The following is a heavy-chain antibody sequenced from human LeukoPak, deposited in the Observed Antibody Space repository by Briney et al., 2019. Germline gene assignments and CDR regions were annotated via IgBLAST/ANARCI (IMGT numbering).Heavy chain of an antibody. CDR2: INHSGST. V-gene: IGHV4-34*01. CDR3: ARGSPSITGTRTFDP. D-gene: IGHD1-7*01. Sequence: SETLSLTCAVYGGSFSGYYWSWIRQPPGKGLEWIGEINHSGSTNYNPPLKSRVTISVDTSKNQFSLKLSSVTAADTAVYYCARGSPSITGTRTFDPWGQGTLVTVSS. J-gene: IGHJ5*02. CDR1: GGSFSGYY.